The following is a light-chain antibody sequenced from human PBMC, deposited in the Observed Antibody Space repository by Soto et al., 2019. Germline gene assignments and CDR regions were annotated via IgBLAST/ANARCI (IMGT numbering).Light chain of an antibody. V-gene: IGKV3-11*01. CDR2: DAS. J-gene: IGKJ2*01. CDR3: QRYGGSPPYT. Sequence: EIVLTQSPATLSLSPGERATLSCRASQSITYFLDWYQQKPGQAPRLVISDASNRATGIPARFSGSGSGTDFTLTISSLEPEDFAVYYCQRYGGSPPYTFGRGTKVDIK. CDR1: QSITYF.